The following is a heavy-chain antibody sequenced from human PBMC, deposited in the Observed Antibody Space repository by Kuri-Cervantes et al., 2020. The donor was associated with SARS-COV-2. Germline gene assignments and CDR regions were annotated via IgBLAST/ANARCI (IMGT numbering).Heavy chain of an antibody. CDR1: GFTFRSYW. CDR3: AKDMEPLGGSYDYFDY. J-gene: IGHJ4*02. Sequence: GGSLRLSCAASGFTFRSYWMTWVRQAPGKGLEWVANIKQDGSEKYYADSVKGRFTISRDNSKNSLYLQMNSLRTEDTALYYCAKDMEPLGGSYDYFDYWGQGTLVTVSS. CDR2: IKQDGSEK. V-gene: IGHV3-7*03. D-gene: IGHD1-26*01.